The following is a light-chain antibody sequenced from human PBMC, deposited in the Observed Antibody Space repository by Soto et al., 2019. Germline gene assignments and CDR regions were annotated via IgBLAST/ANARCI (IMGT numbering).Light chain of an antibody. CDR3: TSYAVSNITVV. CDR2: EVS. CDR1: SSDVGGYNF. V-gene: IGLV2-8*01. J-gene: IGLJ2*01. Sequence: QSALTHPPSASGSPGQSVTISCTGTSSDVGGYNFVSCYQQHPGKAPKLMIYEVSKRPSGVPDRFSGSKSGNTASLTVSGLQAYDEADYYRTSYAVSNITVVFVGGTKLTVL.